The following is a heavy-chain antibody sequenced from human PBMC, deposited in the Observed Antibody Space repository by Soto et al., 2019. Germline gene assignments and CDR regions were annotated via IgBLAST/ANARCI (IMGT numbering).Heavy chain of an antibody. D-gene: IGHD1-26*01. CDR1: GFTFSSYA. J-gene: IGHJ4*02. Sequence: QVQLVESGGGVVQPGTSLRLSCAASGFTFSSYALHWFRQAPGKGLEWVAVISYDGSNKYNADSVKGRFTISRDNSKNTLFLQMNNLRHDATAVYYCARGRWEPLPDYWGQGTLVTVSS. CDR2: ISYDGSNK. CDR3: ARGRWEPLPDY. V-gene: IGHV3-30-3*01.